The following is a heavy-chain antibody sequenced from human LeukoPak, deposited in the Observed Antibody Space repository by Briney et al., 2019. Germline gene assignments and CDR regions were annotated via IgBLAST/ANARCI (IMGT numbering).Heavy chain of an antibody. CDR3: ARDPGGYSNYGGYYYYYGMDV. CDR2: IKQDGSEN. Sequence: GGSLRLSCAASGFTFSSYWMSWVRQAPGKGLEWVANIKQDGSENYYVDSVKGRFTISRDNAKNSLYLQMNSLRAEDTAVYYCARDPGGYSNYGGYYYYYGMDVWGQGTTVTVSS. J-gene: IGHJ6*02. V-gene: IGHV3-7*01. D-gene: IGHD4-11*01. CDR1: GFTFSSYW.